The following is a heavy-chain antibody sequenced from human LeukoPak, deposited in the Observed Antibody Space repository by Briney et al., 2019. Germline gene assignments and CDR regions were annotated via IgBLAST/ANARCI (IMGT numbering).Heavy chain of an antibody. Sequence: SETLSLTCTVSGDANRNYYWNWIRQTPGKGLECNPSLKSRVAILIDISKSQFSLKLNSVTAADTAVYYCARDRRDSGYDYPPFWYYYGMDVWGQGTTVTVSS. J-gene: IGHJ6*02. CDR1: GDANRNYY. D-gene: IGHD5-12*01. V-gene: IGHV4-59*01. CDR3: ARDRRDSGYDYPPFWYYYGMDV.